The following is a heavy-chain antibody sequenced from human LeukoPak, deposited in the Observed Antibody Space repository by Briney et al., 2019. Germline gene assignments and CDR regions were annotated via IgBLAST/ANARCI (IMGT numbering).Heavy chain of an antibody. Sequence: SGGSLRLSCAASGFSVSSNYMSWVRQAPGKGLEWVSIIYTGGGTNYADSVKGRFTISRDNSKNTLYLQMNSLRAEDTAVYYCARDRLHYDSLTGYPADWGQGTLVTVSS. CDR3: ARDRLHYDSLTGYPAD. D-gene: IGHD3-9*01. CDR2: IYTGGGT. J-gene: IGHJ4*02. V-gene: IGHV3-53*01. CDR1: GFSVSSNY.